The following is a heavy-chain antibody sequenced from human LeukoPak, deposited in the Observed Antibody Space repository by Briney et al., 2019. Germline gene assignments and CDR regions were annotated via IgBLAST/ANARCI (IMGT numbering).Heavy chain of an antibody. V-gene: IGHV4-59*08. CDR1: VGSISSYY. CDR3: ARRKYCDY. Sequence: SETLSLTCTVSVGSISSYYWSWIRQPPGKGLEWIGYIYYSGSTNYNPSLKSRVTISVDTSKNQFSLKLSSVTAADTAVYYCARRKYCDYWGQGTLVTVSS. CDR2: IYYSGST. D-gene: IGHD2-15*01. J-gene: IGHJ4*02.